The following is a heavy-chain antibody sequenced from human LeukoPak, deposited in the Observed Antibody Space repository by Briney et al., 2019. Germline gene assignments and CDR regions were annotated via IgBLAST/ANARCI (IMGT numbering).Heavy chain of an antibody. D-gene: IGHD3-10*01. CDR3: GKGNHYYGSGSYSSFDY. CDR1: GFTFSSYA. Sequence: PGGSLRLSCAASGFTFSSYAMSWVRQAPGKGLEWVSAFSGSGGSTYYADSVKGRFTISRDNSKNTLYLQMNSLRAEDTAVYYCGKGNHYYGSGSYSSFDYWGQGTLVTVSS. J-gene: IGHJ4*02. CDR2: FSGSGGST. V-gene: IGHV3-23*01.